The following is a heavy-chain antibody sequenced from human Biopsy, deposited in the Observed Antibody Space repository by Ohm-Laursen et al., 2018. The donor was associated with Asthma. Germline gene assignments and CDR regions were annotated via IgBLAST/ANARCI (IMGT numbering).Heavy chain of an antibody. D-gene: IGHD2-21*02. J-gene: IGHJ4*02. Sequence: TLSLTCAVSGDSIDSGDYSWTWIRQSPGVGLEWIGYIYRNGDTYYNPTLKNRVTISIDRSKNQFSLRLRSVTAVDTAVYYCARGWNCGGDCYSLDSWGQGTLVTVSS. CDR2: IYRNGDT. CDR3: ARGWNCGGDCYSLDS. V-gene: IGHV4-30-2*06. CDR1: GDSIDSGDYS.